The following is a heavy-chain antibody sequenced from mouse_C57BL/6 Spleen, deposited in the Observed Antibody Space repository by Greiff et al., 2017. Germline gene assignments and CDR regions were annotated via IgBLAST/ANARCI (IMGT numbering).Heavy chain of an antibody. J-gene: IGHJ1*03. D-gene: IGHD1-1*01. V-gene: IGHV1-15*01. CDR2: IDPETGGT. Sequence: VQLVESGAELVRPGASVTLSCKASGYTFTDYEMHWVKQTPVHGLEWIGAIDPETGGTAYNQKFKGKAILTADKSSSTAYMELRSLTSEDSAVYYGTRGGDGSSRHWCFDVWGTGTTVTVSS. CDR1: GYTFTDYE. CDR3: TRGGDGSSRHWCFDV.